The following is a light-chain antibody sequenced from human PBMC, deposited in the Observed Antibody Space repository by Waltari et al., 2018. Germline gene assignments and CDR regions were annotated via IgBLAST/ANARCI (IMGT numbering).Light chain of an antibody. CDR1: QSLLNREGHNI. CDR3: MQGRQTPLT. J-gene: IGKJ3*01. Sequence: DIVMTQSPLSLPVTPGEPASISCRSSQSLLNREGHNILNWYLEKPGQSPQLLMYWGSTRASVVPDRFSGSGSGTDFTLEISRVEAEDVGVYYCMQGRQTPLTFGPGTKV. CDR2: WGS. V-gene: IGKV2-28*01.